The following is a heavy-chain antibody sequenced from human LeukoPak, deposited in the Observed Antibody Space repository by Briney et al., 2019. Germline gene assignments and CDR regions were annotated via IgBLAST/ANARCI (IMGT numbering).Heavy chain of an antibody. CDR1: GFTFSSFD. J-gene: IGHJ6*03. CDR2: IGTASGT. V-gene: IGHV3-13*01. D-gene: IGHD1-1*01. Sequence: GGSLRLSCAASGFTFSSFDMHWVRQPTGQGLEWVSTIGTASGTYYPGSVEGRFTLSRDNAKNSLYLQMNSLTAGDTAVYYCARGPPRGKYYYMDVWGKGTTVTVSS. CDR3: ARGPPRGKYYYMDV.